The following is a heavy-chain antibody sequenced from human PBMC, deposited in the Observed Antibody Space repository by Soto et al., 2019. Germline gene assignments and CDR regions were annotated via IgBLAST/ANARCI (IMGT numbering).Heavy chain of an antibody. CDR1: GYAFTSYA. CDR3: PRERPRGAMSLHY. J-gene: IGHJ4*02. D-gene: IGHD1-1*01. V-gene: IGHV1-3*01. CDR2: INAGNGNT. Sequence: GASVKVSCTASGYAFTSYAMHWVRHAPGQSLEWMGWINAGNGNTKYSQEFQGRVTINRDTSASTPSMEMSSMRSEDTAAYYGPRERPRGAMSLHYWGQGTLVTVS.